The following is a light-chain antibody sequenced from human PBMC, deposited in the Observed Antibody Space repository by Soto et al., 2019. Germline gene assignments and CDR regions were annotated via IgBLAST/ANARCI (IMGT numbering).Light chain of an antibody. CDR3: SSYTGSSTYV. J-gene: IGLJ1*01. CDR2: DVS. Sequence: QSALTQPASVSGSPGQSITISCTGTSSDVGGYNYVSWYQQHPGEAPKLMIYDVSNRPSGISNRFSGSKSGNTASLTISGLQVEEEADYSCSSYTGSSTYVFGTGTKVTVL. CDR1: SSDVGGYNY. V-gene: IGLV2-14*01.